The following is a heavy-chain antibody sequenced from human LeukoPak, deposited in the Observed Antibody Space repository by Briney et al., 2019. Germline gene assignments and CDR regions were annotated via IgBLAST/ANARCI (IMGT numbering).Heavy chain of an antibody. CDR3: ARGQGAKYCSSTSCYFNYGMDV. Sequence: SETLSLTCAVYGGSFSGYYWSWIRQPPGKGLEWIGEINHSGSTNYNPSLKSRVTISVDTSKNQFSLKLSSVTAADTAVYYCARGQGAKYCSSTSCYFNYGMDVWGQGTTVTVSS. CDR1: GGSFSGYY. J-gene: IGHJ6*02. CDR2: INHSGST. D-gene: IGHD2-2*01. V-gene: IGHV4-34*01.